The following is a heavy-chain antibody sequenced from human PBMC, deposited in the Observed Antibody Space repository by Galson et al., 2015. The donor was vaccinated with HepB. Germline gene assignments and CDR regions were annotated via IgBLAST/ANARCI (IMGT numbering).Heavy chain of an antibody. D-gene: IGHD3-22*01. J-gene: IGHJ4*02. CDR1: GFSFSSYW. V-gene: IGHV3-30*03. CDR2: ISAGDGRNT. Sequence: SLRLSCAASGFSFSSYWMTWVRQAPGKGLEWVALISAGDGRNTNYADSVRGRFTISRDNSKNKLFLGMNSLRAEDTAVYYCAREGFSSGHAGIFDCWGQGTLVTVSS. CDR3: AREGFSSGHAGIFDC.